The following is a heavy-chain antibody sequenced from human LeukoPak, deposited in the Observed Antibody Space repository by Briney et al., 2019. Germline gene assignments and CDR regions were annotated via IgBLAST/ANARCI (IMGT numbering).Heavy chain of an antibody. CDR1: GFTVSSNY. CDR2: ILSDGSKE. CDR3: VRDDDRPDNGLDY. V-gene: IGHV3-33*08. Sequence: PGGSLRLSCAASGFTVSSNYVSWVRQAPGKGLEWVAVILSDGSKEFYTDSVKGRFTISRDNSKNTLYLQMNSQRAEDTAVYYCVRDDDRPDNGLDYWGQGTLVTVSS. D-gene: IGHD3-22*01. J-gene: IGHJ4*02.